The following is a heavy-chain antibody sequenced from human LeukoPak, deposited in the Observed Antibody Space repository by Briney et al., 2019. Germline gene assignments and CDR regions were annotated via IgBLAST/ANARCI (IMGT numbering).Heavy chain of an antibody. CDR1: GGSISSYY. CDR2: IYTSGST. J-gene: IGHJ6*03. CDR3: ARHRDCTNGVCYSLHYYYMDV. V-gene: IGHV4-4*09. Sequence: SETLSLTCTVSGGSISSYYWSWIRQPPGKGLEWIGYIYTSGSTNYNPSPKSQVTISVDTSKNQFSLKLSSVTAADTAVYYCARHRDCTNGVCYSLHYYYMDVWGKGTTVTVSS. D-gene: IGHD2-8*01.